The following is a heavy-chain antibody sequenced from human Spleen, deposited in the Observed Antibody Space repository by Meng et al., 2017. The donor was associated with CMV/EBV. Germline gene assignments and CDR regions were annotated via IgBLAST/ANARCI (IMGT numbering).Heavy chain of an antibody. Sequence: GGSLRLSCAASGFTFTDYYMGWIRQAPAKGLEWVSYISGDGYTIYSADSVKGRFTISRDNAKKSLYLHMNSLRGEDTAVYYCAKDHGDFALDFWGQGTLVTVSS. J-gene: IGHJ4*02. CDR1: GFTFTDYY. V-gene: IGHV3-11*04. CDR2: ISGDGYTI. D-gene: IGHD4-17*01. CDR3: AKDHGDFALDF.